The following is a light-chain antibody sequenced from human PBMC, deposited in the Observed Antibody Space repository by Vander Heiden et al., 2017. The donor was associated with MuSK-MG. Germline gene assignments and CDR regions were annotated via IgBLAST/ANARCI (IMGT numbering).Light chain of an antibody. J-gene: IGKJ4*01. CDR1: QSVSSNY. CDR3: QQYGRS. V-gene: IGKV3-20*01. Sequence: VFTQSPGTLSLSPGERATLSCRASQSVSSNYLAWYQQRPGQAPRLLIYGASTRATGIPDRFSGSGSGTDFTLTISRLEPEDFAVYYGQQYGRSFGGGTKVEVK. CDR2: GAS.